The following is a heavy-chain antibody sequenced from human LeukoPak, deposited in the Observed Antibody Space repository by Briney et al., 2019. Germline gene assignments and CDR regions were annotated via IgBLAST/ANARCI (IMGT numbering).Heavy chain of an antibody. Sequence: PSETLSLTCTVSGGSISSYYWSWIRQPPGEGLEWIGYIYYSGSTNYNPSLKSRVTISVDTSKNQFSLKLSSVTAADTAVYYCARGRSSSWYFDYYYMDVWGKGTTVTVSS. J-gene: IGHJ6*03. CDR1: GGSISSYY. D-gene: IGHD6-13*01. CDR2: IYYSGST. V-gene: IGHV4-59*01. CDR3: ARGRSSSWYFDYYYMDV.